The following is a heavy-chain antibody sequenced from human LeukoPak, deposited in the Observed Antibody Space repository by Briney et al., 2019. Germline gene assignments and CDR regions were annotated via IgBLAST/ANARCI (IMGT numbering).Heavy chain of an antibody. V-gene: IGHV3-21*01. CDR1: GFTFSSYS. CDR3: ARDSLSGYAFFDY. Sequence: GGSLRLSCAASGFTFSSYSMSWVRQAPGKGLEWVSSISSSSSSIYHADSLKGRFTISRDNAKNSLYLQMNSLRAEDTAVYYCARDSLSGYAFFDYWGQGTLVTVSS. D-gene: IGHD5-12*01. J-gene: IGHJ4*02. CDR2: ISSSSSSI.